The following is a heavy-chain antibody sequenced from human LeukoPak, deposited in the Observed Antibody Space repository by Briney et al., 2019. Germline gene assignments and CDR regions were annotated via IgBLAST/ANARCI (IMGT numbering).Heavy chain of an antibody. CDR3: ARGRGGGHFDY. V-gene: IGHV1-8*01. Sequence: ASVKVSCKASGYTFTSYDINWVRQAAGQGLEWMGWINPNTGTTDYVQKFQGRVTVTRDTSISTANMDLSSLRSDDTAVYYCARGRGGGHFDYWGQGTLVTVSS. CDR2: INPNTGTT. CDR1: GYTFTSYD. J-gene: IGHJ4*02. D-gene: IGHD3-10*01.